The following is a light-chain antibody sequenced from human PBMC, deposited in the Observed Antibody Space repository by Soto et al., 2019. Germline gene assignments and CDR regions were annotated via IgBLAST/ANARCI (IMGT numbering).Light chain of an antibody. CDR3: HQYGSSPIT. CDR1: QSINSDY. Sequence: DIVLTQSPGTLSLSPGIRATLSCRASQSINSDYLAWYQHKPGQAPRLLIYGASSRATGIPDRFSGSGSGTYFTLTINRVEPEDFVVYYCHQYGSSPITFGQGTRLEIK. J-gene: IGKJ5*01. CDR2: GAS. V-gene: IGKV3-20*01.